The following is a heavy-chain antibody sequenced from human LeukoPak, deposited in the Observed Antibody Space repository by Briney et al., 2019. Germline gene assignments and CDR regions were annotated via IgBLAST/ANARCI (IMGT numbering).Heavy chain of an antibody. V-gene: IGHV3-23*01. CDR1: GFTFSSYA. CDR2: ISGSGGST. Sequence: RPGGSLRLSCAASGFTFSSYAMTWVRQAPGKGLEWVSAISGSGGSTYYADSVKGRFTISRDNSKNTLYLQMNSLRAEDTAVYYCAKDLDGYLYNYRFDYWGQGTLVTVSS. D-gene: IGHD5-24*01. CDR3: AKDLDGYLYNYRFDY. J-gene: IGHJ4*02.